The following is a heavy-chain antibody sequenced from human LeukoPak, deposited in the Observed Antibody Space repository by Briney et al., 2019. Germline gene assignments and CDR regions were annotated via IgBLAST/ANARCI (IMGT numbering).Heavy chain of an antibody. V-gene: IGHV4-39*07. Sequence: SETLSLTCTVSGGSISSSSYYWDWIRQSPGKGLEWIGSFHNSGSTYYSPSLKSRVTISVDTSKNQFSLKLTSVTAADTAVYYCAKRYGYNYAIDYWGQGNLVTVSS. CDR3: AKRYGYNYAIDY. D-gene: IGHD5-12*01. CDR1: GGSISSSSYY. J-gene: IGHJ4*02. CDR2: FHNSGST.